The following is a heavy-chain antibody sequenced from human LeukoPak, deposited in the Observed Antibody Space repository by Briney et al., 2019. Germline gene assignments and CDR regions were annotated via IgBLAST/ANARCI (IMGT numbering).Heavy chain of an antibody. CDR2: INAGNGNT. J-gene: IGHJ3*02. Sequence: GASVKVSCKASGYTFTSYAMHWVRQAPGQRLEWMGWINAGNGNTKYSQKFQGRVTITRDTSASTAYMELSSLRSEDTAVYYCASPLIVGATTGAFDIWGQGTMVTVSS. CDR1: GYTFTSYA. D-gene: IGHD1-26*01. CDR3: ASPLIVGATTGAFDI. V-gene: IGHV1-3*01.